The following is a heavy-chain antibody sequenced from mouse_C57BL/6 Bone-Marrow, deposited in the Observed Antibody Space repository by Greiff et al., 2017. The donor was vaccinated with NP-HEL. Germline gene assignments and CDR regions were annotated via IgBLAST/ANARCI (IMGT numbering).Heavy chain of an antibody. J-gene: IGHJ4*01. CDR1: GYTFTSYG. CDR3: ARFITTVVGDY. D-gene: IGHD1-1*01. Sequence: QVQLQQSGAELARPGASVKLSCKASGYTFTSYGISWVKQRTGQGLEWIGMIHPNSGSTNYNEKFKSKATLTVDKSSSTAYMQLSSLTSEDSAVYYCARFITTVVGDYWGQGTSVTVSS. CDR2: IHPNSGST. V-gene: IGHV1-81*01.